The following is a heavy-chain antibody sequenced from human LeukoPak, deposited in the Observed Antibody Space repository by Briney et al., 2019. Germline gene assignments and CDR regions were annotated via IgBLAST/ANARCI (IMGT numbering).Heavy chain of an antibody. Sequence: SETLSLTCTVSGGSISSSSYYWGWIRQPPGKGLEWIGSIYYSGSTYYNPSLKSRVTISVDTSKNQFSLKLSSVTAADTAVYYCARLWSSPRNWFDPWGQGTLVTVSS. V-gene: IGHV4-39*07. D-gene: IGHD2-2*01. J-gene: IGHJ5*02. CDR1: GGSISSSSYY. CDR2: IYYSGST. CDR3: ARLWSSPRNWFDP.